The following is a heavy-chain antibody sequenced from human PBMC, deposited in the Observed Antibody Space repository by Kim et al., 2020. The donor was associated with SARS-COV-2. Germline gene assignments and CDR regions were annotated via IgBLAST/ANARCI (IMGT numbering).Heavy chain of an antibody. Sequence: SETLSLTCTVSGGSISGYFWNWIRQPAGKGLEYIGRSYYTGDTAYNPSLRSRVTMSVDTSKNLFSLKLTSVTAADAAVYYCARGSVSGRQLDYWGQGAPVTVSS. D-gene: IGHD6-6*01. CDR1: GGSISGYF. J-gene: IGHJ4*02. CDR2: SYYTGDT. V-gene: IGHV4-4*07. CDR3: ARGSVSGRQLDY.